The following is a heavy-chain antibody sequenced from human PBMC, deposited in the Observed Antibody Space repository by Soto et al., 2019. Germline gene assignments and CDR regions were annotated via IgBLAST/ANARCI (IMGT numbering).Heavy chain of an antibody. D-gene: IGHD3-10*01. CDR1: GFSITTSGVG. CDR3: AHRESDREAY. V-gene: IGHV2-5*02. J-gene: IGHJ1*01. Sequence: QITLKESGPTLVKPTQTLTLTCTFSGFSITTSGVGVGWIRQPPGKALEWLALIYWDDDKRYSPSLESRLTIXXDPSKNQVVLTITNMNPVDTGTYYCAHRESDREAYWGQGTLLTVSS. CDR2: IYWDDDK.